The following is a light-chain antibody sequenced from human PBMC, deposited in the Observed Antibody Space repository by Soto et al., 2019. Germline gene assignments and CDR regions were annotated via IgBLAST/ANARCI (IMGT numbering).Light chain of an antibody. J-gene: IGLJ3*02. V-gene: IGLV2-11*01. CDR1: SSDVGGYNY. CDR2: DVS. CDR3: CSYVGSYSRV. Sequence: QSALTQPRSVSGSPGQSVTISCTGTSSDVGGYNYVSWYQHDPGKAPKLMISDVSKRPSGVPDRFSGSKSGNTASLTISGLQAEDEADYYCCSYVGSYSRVFGGGTQLTVL.